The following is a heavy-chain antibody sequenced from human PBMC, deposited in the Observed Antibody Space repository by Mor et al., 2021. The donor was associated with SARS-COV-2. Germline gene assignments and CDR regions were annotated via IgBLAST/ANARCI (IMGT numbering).Heavy chain of an antibody. CDR2: INPNSGGT. J-gene: IGHJ4*02. Sequence: GWINPNSGGTIYAQKFQGRVTMTRDTSISTAYMELSRLRSDDTAVYYGARGTWELGANDYWGQGTLVTVSS. V-gene: IGHV1-2*02. D-gene: IGHD1-26*01. CDR3: ARGTWELGANDY.